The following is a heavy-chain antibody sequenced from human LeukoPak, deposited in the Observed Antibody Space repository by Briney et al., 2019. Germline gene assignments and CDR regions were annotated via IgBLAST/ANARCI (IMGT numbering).Heavy chain of an antibody. CDR1: GFTFSSYE. CDR2: ISSSSSYI. V-gene: IGHV3-21*01. J-gene: IGHJ4*02. Sequence: GGSLRLSCAASGFTFSSYEVNWVRQAPGKGLEWVSSISSSSSYIYYADSVKGRFTISRDNAKNSLYLQMNSLRAEDTAVYYCARDLNWETYWGQGTLVSVSS. D-gene: IGHD7-27*01. CDR3: ARDLNWETY.